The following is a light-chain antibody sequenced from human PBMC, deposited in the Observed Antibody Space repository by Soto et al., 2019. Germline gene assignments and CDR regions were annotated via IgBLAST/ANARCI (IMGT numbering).Light chain of an antibody. Sequence: QSFLTQPPSASGTPGRRVTISCSGSSSNIGSNTVNWYQQLPGTAPKLLIYSNNQRPSGVPDRFSGSKSGTSASLAISGLQSEDEADYYCAAWDDSLNGSYVFGTGTKVTVL. V-gene: IGLV1-44*01. J-gene: IGLJ1*01. CDR3: AAWDDSLNGSYV. CDR1: SSNIGSNT. CDR2: SNN.